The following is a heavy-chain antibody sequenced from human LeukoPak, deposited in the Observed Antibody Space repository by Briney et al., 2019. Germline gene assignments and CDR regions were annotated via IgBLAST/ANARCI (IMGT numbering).Heavy chain of an antibody. D-gene: IGHD3-3*01. V-gene: IGHV3-48*01. Sequence: GGSLRLSCAASGFTFSSYSMNWVRQAPGKGLEWVSYISYSNNNIEYADSVKGRFTISRDNAKNSLALQMNSLRAEDTAVYYCASRIFGVVRSGGHDAFDIWGQGTMVTVSS. CDR1: GFTFSSYS. CDR2: ISYSNNNI. CDR3: ASRIFGVVRSGGHDAFDI. J-gene: IGHJ3*02.